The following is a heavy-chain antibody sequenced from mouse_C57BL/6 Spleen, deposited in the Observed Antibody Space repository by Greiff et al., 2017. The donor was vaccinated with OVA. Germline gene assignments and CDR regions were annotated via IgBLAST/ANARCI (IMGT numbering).Heavy chain of an antibody. CDR3: ARGGVNWGDY. D-gene: IGHD4-1*01. J-gene: IGHJ2*01. CDR1: GYSFTSYY. CDR2: IYPGSGNT. Sequence: QVQLQQSGPELVKPGASVKISCKASGYSFTSYYIHWVKQRPGQGLEWIGWIYPGSGNTKYNEKFKGKATLTADTSSSTAYMQLSSLTSEDSAVYYCARGGVNWGDYWGQGTTLTVSS. V-gene: IGHV1-66*01.